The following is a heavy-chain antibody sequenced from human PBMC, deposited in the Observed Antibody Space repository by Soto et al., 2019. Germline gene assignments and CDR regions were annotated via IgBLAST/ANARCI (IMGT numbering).Heavy chain of an antibody. V-gene: IGHV3-23*01. CDR1: GFTFSSYA. J-gene: IGHJ3*02. D-gene: IGHD7-27*01. CDR3: AKDRSHGYWGHHDAFDI. CDR2: ISGSGGST. Sequence: GSLRLSCAASGFTFSSYAMSWVRQAPGKGLEWVSAISGSGGSTYYADSVKGRFTISRDNSKNTLYLQMNSLRAEDTAVYYCAKDRSHGYWGHHDAFDIWGQGTMVT.